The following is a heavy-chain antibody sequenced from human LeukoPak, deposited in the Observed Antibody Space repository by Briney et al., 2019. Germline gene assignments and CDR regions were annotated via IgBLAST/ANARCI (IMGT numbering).Heavy chain of an antibody. CDR3: AREEAVAGTMDY. D-gene: IGHD6-19*01. CDR2: IYYSGST. CDR1: GGSISSYY. J-gene: IGHJ4*02. Sequence: PSETLSLTCTVSGGSISSYYWSWIRQPPGKGLEWIGYIYYSGSTNYNPSLKSRVTISVDTSKNQFSLKLSSVTAADTAVYYCAREEAVAGTMDYWGQGTLVTVSS. V-gene: IGHV4-59*01.